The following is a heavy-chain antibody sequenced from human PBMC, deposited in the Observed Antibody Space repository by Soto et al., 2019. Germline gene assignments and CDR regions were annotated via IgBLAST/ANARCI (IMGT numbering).Heavy chain of an antibody. J-gene: IGHJ4*02. CDR2: ITPILRET. D-gene: IGHD5-18*01. V-gene: IGHV1-69*06. Sequence: QVHLVQSGTEVRKPGSSVTVSCKVSGGTFSTYTISWVRQAPGQVLQWMGGITPILRETTYAQNFQGRVSITADISATTAYMALSDLTSEDTAVYYCGRVPRYSFPTSDSLDQWGQGTRVTVSS. CDR3: GRVPRYSFPTSDSLDQ. CDR1: GGTFSTYT.